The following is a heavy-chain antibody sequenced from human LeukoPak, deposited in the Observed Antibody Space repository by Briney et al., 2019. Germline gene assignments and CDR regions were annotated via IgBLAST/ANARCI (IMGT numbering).Heavy chain of an antibody. J-gene: IGHJ6*03. CDR2: INPSGGST. Sequence: GASVKVSCKASGYTFTSYYMHWVRQAPGQGLEWMGIINPSGGSTSYAQKFQGRVTITADESTSTAYMELSSLRSEDTAVYYCARSGYCSGGSCYGYYYYYYMDVWGKGTTVTISS. D-gene: IGHD2-15*01. CDR3: ARSGYCSGGSCYGYYYYYYMDV. V-gene: IGHV1-46*01. CDR1: GYTFTSYY.